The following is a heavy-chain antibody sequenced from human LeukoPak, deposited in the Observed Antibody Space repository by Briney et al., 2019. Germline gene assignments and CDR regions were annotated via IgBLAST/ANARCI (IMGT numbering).Heavy chain of an antibody. CDR2: MNPNSGNT. CDR1: GYAFTSYD. D-gene: IGHD6-6*01. V-gene: IGHV1-8*01. CDR3: ARRLKYRAAFDP. J-gene: IGHJ5*02. Sequence: ASVKVSCKASGYAFTSYDINWVRQATGQGLEWMGWMNPNSGNTGYAQKFQGRVTMTRNTSISTAYMELSSLRSEDTAVYYCARRLKYRAAFDPWGQGTLVTVSS.